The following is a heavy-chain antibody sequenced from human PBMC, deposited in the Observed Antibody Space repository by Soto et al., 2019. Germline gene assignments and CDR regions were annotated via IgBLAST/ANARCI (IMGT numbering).Heavy chain of an antibody. D-gene: IGHD1-26*01. CDR1: GGSVSSGSYY. CDR2: IYYSGST. J-gene: IGHJ4*02. Sequence: KPSETLSLTCTVSGGSVSSGSYYWSWIRQPPGKGLEWIGYIYYSGSTNYNPSLKSRVTISVDTSKNQFSPKLSSVTAADTAVYYCARHNPTLYSGSQEFDYWGQGTLVTVYS. CDR3: ARHNPTLYSGSQEFDY. V-gene: IGHV4-61*01.